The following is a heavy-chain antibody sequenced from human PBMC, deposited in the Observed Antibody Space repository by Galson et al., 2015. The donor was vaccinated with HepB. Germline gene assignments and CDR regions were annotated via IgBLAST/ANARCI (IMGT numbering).Heavy chain of an antibody. D-gene: IGHD1-26*01. CDR1: GFSLSTSGMC. J-gene: IGHJ1*01. Sequence: PALVKPTQTLTLTCTFSGFSLSTSGMCVSWIRQPPGKALEWLARIDWDDDKYYSTSLKTRLTISKDTSKNQVVLIMTNMDPVDTATYYCARISFGAPGSSPEYFQYWGQGALVTVSS. CDR3: ARISFGAPGSSPEYFQY. CDR2: IDWDDDK. V-gene: IGHV2-70*11.